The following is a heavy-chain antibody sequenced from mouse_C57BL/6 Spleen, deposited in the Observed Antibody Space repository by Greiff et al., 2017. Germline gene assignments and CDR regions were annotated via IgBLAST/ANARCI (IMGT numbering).Heavy chain of an antibody. J-gene: IGHJ2*01. D-gene: IGHD1-1*01. V-gene: IGHV3-1*01. CDR1: DYSITSGYD. CDR3: ARETTVANYFDY. Sequence: EVQLVESGPGMVKPSQSLSLTCTVTDYSITSGYDWHWIRHFPGNKLEWMGYISYSGSTNYNPSLKSRISITHDTSKNHFFLKLNSVTTEDTATYYCARETTVANYFDYWGQGTTLTVSS. CDR2: ISYSGST.